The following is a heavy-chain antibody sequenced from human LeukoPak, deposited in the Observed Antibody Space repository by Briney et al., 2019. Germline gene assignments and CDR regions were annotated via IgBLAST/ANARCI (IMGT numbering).Heavy chain of an antibody. CDR3: ARVVYGSKPADDAFDI. CDR2: IIPILGIA. CDR1: GGTFSSYT. V-gene: IGHV1-69*02. J-gene: IGHJ3*02. D-gene: IGHD3-10*01. Sequence: GASVKVSCKASGGTFSSYTISWVRQARGQGLEWMGRIIPILGIANYAQKFQGRVTITADKSTSTAYMELSSLRSEDTAVYYCARVVYGSKPADDAFDIWGKGTMVTVSS.